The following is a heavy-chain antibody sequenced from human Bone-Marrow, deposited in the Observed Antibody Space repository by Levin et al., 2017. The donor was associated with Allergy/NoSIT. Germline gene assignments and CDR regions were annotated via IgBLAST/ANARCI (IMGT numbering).Heavy chain of an antibody. CDR2: IKSRNDGGTT. V-gene: IGHV3-15*01. CDR3: STEGGHCSGGSCYLLPFYYGMDV. CDR1: GFNFTNAW. D-gene: IGHD2-15*01. J-gene: IGHJ6*04. Sequence: LSLTCAASGFNFTNAWMSWVRQAPGKGLEWVGRIKSRNDGGTTDYAAPVKGRFIISKDVSKNTLYLQMNSLKTQDTAVYYCSTEGGHCSGGSCYLLPFYYGMDVWGKGTTVTVSS.